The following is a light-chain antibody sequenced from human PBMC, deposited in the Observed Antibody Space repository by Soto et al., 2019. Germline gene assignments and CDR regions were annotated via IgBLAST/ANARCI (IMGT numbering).Light chain of an antibody. Sequence: IVLTKSPATLSLSPGERATIACRASQSIINYLAWYQQKPGQAPRLLIYDASNRATGIPARFSGSGSGTDFTLTIRNLEPEDFAVYFCQQRSNWPPTFGQGTRLEIK. V-gene: IGKV3-11*01. J-gene: IGKJ5*01. CDR2: DAS. CDR3: QQRSNWPPT. CDR1: QSIINY.